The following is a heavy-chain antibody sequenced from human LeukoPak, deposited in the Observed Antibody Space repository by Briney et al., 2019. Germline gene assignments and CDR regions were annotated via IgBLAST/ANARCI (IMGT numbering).Heavy chain of an antibody. CDR3: AREGYSYGYFDY. CDR2: INPSGGST. Sequence: ASVKVSCKASGYTFTSHYMHWVRQAPGQGLEWMGIINPSGGSTSYAQKFQGRVTMTRDMSTSTVYMELSSLRSEDTAVYYCAREGYSYGYFDYWGQGTLVTVSS. J-gene: IGHJ4*02. CDR1: GYTFTSHY. V-gene: IGHV1-46*01. D-gene: IGHD5-18*01.